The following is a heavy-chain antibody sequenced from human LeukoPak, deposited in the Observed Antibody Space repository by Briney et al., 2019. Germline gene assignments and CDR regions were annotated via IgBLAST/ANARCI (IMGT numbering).Heavy chain of an antibody. CDR2: IVVGSGNT. Sequence: SVKVSCKASGFTFTSSAMQWVRQARGQRLEWLGWIVVGSGNTNYAQKFQERVTITRDMSTSTAYMELSSLRSEDTAVYYCAAALYGSGSYNYWGQGTLVTVSP. CDR3: AAALYGSGSYNY. V-gene: IGHV1-58*02. CDR1: GFTFTSSA. D-gene: IGHD3-10*01. J-gene: IGHJ4*02.